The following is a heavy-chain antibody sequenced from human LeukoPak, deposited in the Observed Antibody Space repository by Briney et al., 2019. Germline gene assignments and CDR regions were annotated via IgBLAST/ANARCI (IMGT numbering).Heavy chain of an antibody. J-gene: IGHJ4*02. Sequence: SVKVSCKASGGTFSSYAISWVRQAPGQGLKWMGRIIPILGIANYAQKFQGRVTITADKSTSTAYMELSSLRSEDTAVYYCARCEDGYNPKNWGQGTLVTVSS. CDR2: IIPILGIA. D-gene: IGHD5-24*01. CDR3: ARCEDGYNPKN. CDR1: GGTFSSYA. V-gene: IGHV1-69*04.